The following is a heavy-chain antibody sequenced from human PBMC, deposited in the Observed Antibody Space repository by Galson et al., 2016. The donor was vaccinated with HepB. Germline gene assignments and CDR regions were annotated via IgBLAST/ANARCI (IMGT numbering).Heavy chain of an antibody. CDR3: AGPPNDAYEYGRCGFSY. J-gene: IGHJ4*02. D-gene: IGHD4/OR15-4a*01. CDR2: IFPDDFDT. V-gene: IGHV5-51*01. Sequence: QSGAEVKKPGESLKISCRGSGYTFNDYWIAWVRQVPGKGLEYMGMIFPDDFDTRYSPSFQGHVTISVDRSTKTAYLQWTSLRASDTATYFCAGPPNDAYEYGRCGFSYWGQGTRVIVSS. CDR1: GYTFNDYW.